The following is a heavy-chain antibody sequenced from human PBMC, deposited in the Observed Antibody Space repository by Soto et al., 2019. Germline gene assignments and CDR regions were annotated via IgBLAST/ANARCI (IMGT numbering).Heavy chain of an antibody. CDR2: INREGTVT. CDR3: AKDQRGGWYTGDAFDI. J-gene: IGHJ3*02. Sequence: AGGSLRLSCAASGFTFSRYWMHWVRQAPGKGLVWVARINREGTVTTYADSVRGRFTISRDNAKNTLYLQINSLRAEDTAVYYCAKDQRGGWYTGDAFDIWGQGTMVTVSS. V-gene: IGHV3-74*01. D-gene: IGHD6-19*01. CDR1: GFTFSRYW.